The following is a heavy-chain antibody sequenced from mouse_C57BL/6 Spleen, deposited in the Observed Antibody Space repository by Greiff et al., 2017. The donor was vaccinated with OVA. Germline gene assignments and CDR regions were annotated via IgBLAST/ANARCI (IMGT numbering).Heavy chain of an antibody. CDR3: AVIYYDYGVFDY. Sequence: EVQLVESGPELVKPGASVKISCKASGYSFTGYYMNWVKQSPEKSLEWIGEINPSTGGTTYNQKFKAKATLTVDKSSSTAYMQLKSLTSEDSAVYYCAVIYYDYGVFDYWGQGTTLTVSS. CDR1: GYSFTGYY. J-gene: IGHJ2*01. V-gene: IGHV1-42*01. CDR2: INPSTGGT. D-gene: IGHD2-4*01.